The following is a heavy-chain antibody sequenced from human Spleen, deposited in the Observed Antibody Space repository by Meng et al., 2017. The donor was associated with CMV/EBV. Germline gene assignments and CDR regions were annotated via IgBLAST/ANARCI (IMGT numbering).Heavy chain of an antibody. CDR3: ARDQYNDIWTGFYYYGMDV. J-gene: IGHJ6*02. D-gene: IGHD3-9*01. Sequence: SLKISCTASGFTFDDFAMHWVRQTPGEGLEWVSGISGNTGFIGYADSVKGRFTISRDNAKKTLSLQMNTLRAEDTALYYCARDQYNDIWTGFYYYGMDVWGHGTTVTVSS. CDR1: GFTFDDFA. CDR2: ISGNTGFI. V-gene: IGHV3-9*01.